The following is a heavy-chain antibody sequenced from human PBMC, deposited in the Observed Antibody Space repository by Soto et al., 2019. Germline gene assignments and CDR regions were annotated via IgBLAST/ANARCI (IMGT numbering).Heavy chain of an antibody. D-gene: IGHD2-8*01. CDR3: ARDVYSVEY. J-gene: IGHJ4*02. Sequence: QVQLVQSAAAVKKPGASVKVSCKASGYSFTGHYIHWVRLVPGQGLEWMGWINPHSGYTHYAQKFQGRVTMTRGTSVNTAYLELRGLRSDDTAEYFCARDVYSVEYWGQGTLVSFS. CDR1: GYSFTGHY. V-gene: IGHV1-2*02. CDR2: INPHSGYT.